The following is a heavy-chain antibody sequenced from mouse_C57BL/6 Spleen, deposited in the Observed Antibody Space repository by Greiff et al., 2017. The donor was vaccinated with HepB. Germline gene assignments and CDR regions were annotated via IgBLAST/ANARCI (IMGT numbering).Heavy chain of an antibody. CDR2: IDPSDSET. J-gene: IGHJ2*01. Sequence: QVQLQQPGAELVRPGSSVKLSCKASGYTFTSYWMHWVKQRPIQGLEWIGNIDPSDSETHYNQKFKDKATLTVDKSSSTAYMQLSSLTSEDSAVYYCARYRIYYGSDYWGQGTTLTVSS. D-gene: IGHD1-2*01. V-gene: IGHV1-52*01. CDR3: ARYRIYYGSDY. CDR1: GYTFTSYW.